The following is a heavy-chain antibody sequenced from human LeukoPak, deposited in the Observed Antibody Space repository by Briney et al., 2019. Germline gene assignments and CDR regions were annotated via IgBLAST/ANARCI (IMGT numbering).Heavy chain of an antibody. CDR2: IRSKAYGGTT. D-gene: IGHD3-3*01. V-gene: IGHV3-49*03. Sequence: GGSLRLSCTASGFTFGDYAMSWFRQAPGKGLEWVGFIRSKAYGGTTEYAASVKGRFTISRDDSKSIAYLQMHSLKTEDTAVYYCTREGVYDFWSGYLDYWGQGTLVTVSS. CDR1: GFTFGDYA. J-gene: IGHJ4*02. CDR3: TREGVYDFWSGYLDY.